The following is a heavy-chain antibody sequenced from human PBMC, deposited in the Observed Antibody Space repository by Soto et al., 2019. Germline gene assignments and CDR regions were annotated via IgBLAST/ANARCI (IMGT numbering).Heavy chain of an antibody. D-gene: IGHD3-3*01. CDR3: ARTYYDFWSGSRAAWRGYYFDY. V-gene: IGHV4-30-4*01. CDR2: IYYSGST. Sequence: QVQLQESGPGLVKPSQTLSLTCTVSGGSISSGDYYWSWIRQPPGKGLEWIGYIYYSGSTYYNPSLKSRVTISVDTSKNQFSLKLSSVTAADTAVYSCARTYYDFWSGSRAAWRGYYFDYWGQGTLVTVSS. CDR1: GGSISSGDYY. J-gene: IGHJ4*02.